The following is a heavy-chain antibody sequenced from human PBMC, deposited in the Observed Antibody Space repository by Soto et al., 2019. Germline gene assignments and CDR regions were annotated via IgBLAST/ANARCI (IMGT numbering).Heavy chain of an antibody. Sequence: SETLSLTCAVSGGSISSGGYSWSWIRQPPGKGLEWIGYIYHSGSTYYNPSLKSRVTISVDRSKNQFSLKLSSVTAADTAVYYCARGCGYSGQGGCGRAFDIWGQGTMVTVS. V-gene: IGHV4-30-2*01. CDR2: IYHSGST. CDR3: ARGCGYSGQGGCGRAFDI. CDR1: GGSISSGGYS. D-gene: IGHD5-12*01. J-gene: IGHJ3*02.